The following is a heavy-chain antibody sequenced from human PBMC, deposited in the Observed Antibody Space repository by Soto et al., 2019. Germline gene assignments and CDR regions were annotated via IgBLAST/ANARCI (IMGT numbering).Heavy chain of an antibody. Sequence: ASVKVSCKASGYTFTGYYMHWVRQAPGQGLEWMGWINPNSGGTNYAQKFQGWVTMTRDTSISTAYMELSRLRSDDTAMYYCARDRDLYSSSWSYYYGMDVWGQGTTVTVSS. CDR2: INPNSGGT. V-gene: IGHV1-2*04. CDR1: GYTFTGYY. J-gene: IGHJ6*02. CDR3: ARDRDLYSSSWSYYYGMDV. D-gene: IGHD6-13*01.